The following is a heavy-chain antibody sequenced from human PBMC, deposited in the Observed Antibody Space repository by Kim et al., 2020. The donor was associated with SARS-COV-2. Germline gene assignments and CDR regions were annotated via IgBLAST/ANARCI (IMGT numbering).Heavy chain of an antibody. V-gene: IGHV3-48*02. CDR2: ISGSSTTI. Sequence: GGSLRLSCAASGFTFSTYSMNWVRQAPGKGLEWVSYISGSSTTIYSADSVKGRFTISRDNAKNSLYLQMNSLRDEDTAVYYCARGLYTSGWYWAYWVPGT. J-gene: IGHJ4*02. CDR1: GFTFSTYS. CDR3: ARGLYTSGWYWAY. D-gene: IGHD6-19*01.